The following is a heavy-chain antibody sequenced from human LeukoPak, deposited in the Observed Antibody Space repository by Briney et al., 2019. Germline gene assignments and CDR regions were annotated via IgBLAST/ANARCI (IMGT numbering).Heavy chain of an antibody. CDR3: AREVDTAMVTGFDY. D-gene: IGHD5-18*01. V-gene: IGHV3-66*02. CDR1: GFTVSSNY. J-gene: IGHJ4*02. Sequence: GGSLRLSXAASGFTVSSNYMSWVRQAPGKGLEWVSVIYSGGSTYYADSVKGRFTISRDNSKNTLYLQMNSLRAEDTAVYYCAREVDTAMVTGFDYWGQGTLVTVSS. CDR2: IYSGGST.